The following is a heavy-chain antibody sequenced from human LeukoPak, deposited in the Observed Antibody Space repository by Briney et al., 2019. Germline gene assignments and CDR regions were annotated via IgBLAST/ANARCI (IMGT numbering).Heavy chain of an antibody. D-gene: IGHD2-8*01. CDR2: IHHIGST. J-gene: IGHJ4*02. CDR3: ARTVPFNGGWRATFDF. Sequence: SDTLSLTCTVPGDSISGHSYFWGWLRQAPGKGLEWIGNIHHIGSTYYNPSLKSRAAISVDTSTKQFSLKLTSVTAADTAVYYCARTVPFNGGWRATFDFWGQGKLVTVSS. CDR1: GDSISGHSYF. V-gene: IGHV4-39*01.